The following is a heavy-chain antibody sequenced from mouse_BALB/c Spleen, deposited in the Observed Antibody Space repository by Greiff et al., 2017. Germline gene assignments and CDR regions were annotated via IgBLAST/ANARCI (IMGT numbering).Heavy chain of an antibody. CDR3: TRAPYGNYEGYYAMDY. Sequence: DVQLVESGGGLVKPGGSLKLSCAASGFTFSSYTMSWVRQTPEKRLEWVATISSGGSYTYYPDSVKGRFTISRDNAKNTLYLQMSSLKSEDTAMYYCTRAPYGNYEGYYAMDYWGQGTSVTVAS. J-gene: IGHJ4*01. CDR2: ISSGGSYT. V-gene: IGHV5-6-4*01. D-gene: IGHD2-1*01. CDR1: GFTFSSYT.